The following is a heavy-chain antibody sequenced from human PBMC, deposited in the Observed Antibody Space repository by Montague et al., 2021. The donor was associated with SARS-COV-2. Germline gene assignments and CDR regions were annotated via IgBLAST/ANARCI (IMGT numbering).Heavy chain of an antibody. Sequence: SLRLSCAASGFTFSSYAMSWVRQAPGKVLEWVSGISFSGDSTYYADSVKGRFTISRDNSKNTLYLQMNNLRAEDTAVYYCAKAITYYHRYGYAFHIWGQGTMVTVSS. V-gene: IGHV3-23*01. CDR3: AKAITYYHRYGYAFHI. CDR1: GFTFSSYA. J-gene: IGHJ3*02. D-gene: IGHD3-10*01. CDR2: ISFSGDST.